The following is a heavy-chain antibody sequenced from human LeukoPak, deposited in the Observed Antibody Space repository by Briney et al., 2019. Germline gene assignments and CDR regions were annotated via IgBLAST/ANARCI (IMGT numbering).Heavy chain of an antibody. D-gene: IGHD3-10*01. Sequence: GASVKVSCKASGYTFTDFPTYWVRQAPGQRLEWTGWINAGNGDTKYSQKFQGRVTITRDTSASTAFMELSSLRSEDTAVYYCARDRAGQLDYWGQGTLVTVSS. V-gene: IGHV1-3*01. CDR1: GYTFTDFP. CDR3: ARDRAGQLDY. CDR2: INAGNGDT. J-gene: IGHJ4*02.